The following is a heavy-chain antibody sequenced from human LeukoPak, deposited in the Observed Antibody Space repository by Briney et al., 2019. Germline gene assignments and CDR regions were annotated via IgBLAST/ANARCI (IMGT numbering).Heavy chain of an antibody. Sequence: SETLSLTCAVYGGSNSGYYWSWIRQPPGKGLEWIGEINHSGSTNYNPSLKSRVTISVDTSKNQFSLKLSSVTAADTAVYYCARGGPFMITFGGGRTRYFDYWGQGTLVTVSS. V-gene: IGHV4-34*01. J-gene: IGHJ4*02. CDR1: GGSNSGYY. CDR3: ARGGPFMITFGGGRTRYFDY. D-gene: IGHD3-16*01. CDR2: INHSGST.